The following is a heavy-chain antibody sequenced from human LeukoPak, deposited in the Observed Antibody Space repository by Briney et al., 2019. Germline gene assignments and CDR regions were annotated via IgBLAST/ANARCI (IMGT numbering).Heavy chain of an antibody. CDR1: GYTFTGYY. CDR2: INPNSGGT. D-gene: IGHD3-9*01. J-gene: IGHJ4*02. Sequence: ASVKVSCKASGYTFTGYYMHWVRQAPGQGLEWMGWINPNSGGTNYAQKFQGRVTMTRDTSISTAYMELRSLGSDETAVYYCARVGLLTGYYSFDYWGQGTLVTVSS. CDR3: ARVGLLTGYYSFDY. V-gene: IGHV1-2*02.